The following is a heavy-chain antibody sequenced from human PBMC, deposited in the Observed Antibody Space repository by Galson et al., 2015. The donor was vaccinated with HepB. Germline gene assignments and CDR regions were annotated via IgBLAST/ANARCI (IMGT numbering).Heavy chain of an antibody. CDR3: ARAIRMTIFGVILGGAEGFDY. V-gene: IGHV1-18*01. J-gene: IGHJ4*02. CDR1: GYNFNTLG. CDR2: ISGYNGHT. D-gene: IGHD3-3*01. Sequence: SVKVSCKASGYNFNTLGISWVRQAPGQGLEWMGWISGYNGHTNYAQKFQGRVTMTTDTSTNTAHMELRSLRSDDTTVYYCARAIRMTIFGVILGGAEGFDYWGQGTLVTVSS.